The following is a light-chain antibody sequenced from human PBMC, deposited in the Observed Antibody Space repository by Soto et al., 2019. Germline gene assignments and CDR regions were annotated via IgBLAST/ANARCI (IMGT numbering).Light chain of an antibody. CDR2: EVT. Sequence: QSALTQPASVSGSPGQSITISCSGTSSDVGGYNYVSWYQQHPGKAPKLIISEVTNRPSGVSNRFSGSKSGNTASLSISGLHTEDEADYFCSSYTSSNTLLFGGGTKVTVL. V-gene: IGLV2-14*01. CDR3: SSYTSSNTLL. CDR1: SSDVGGYNY. J-gene: IGLJ2*01.